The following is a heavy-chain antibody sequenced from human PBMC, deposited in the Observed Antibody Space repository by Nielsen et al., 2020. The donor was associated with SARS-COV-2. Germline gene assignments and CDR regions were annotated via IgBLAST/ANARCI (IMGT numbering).Heavy chain of an antibody. D-gene: IGHD2-15*01. V-gene: IGHV3-23*01. J-gene: IGHJ4*02. CDR2: ISGSGGST. CDR3: ASSTEKSDY. CDR1: GFTFSSYA. Sequence: GESLKISCAASGFTFSSYAMSWVRQAPGKGLEWVSAISGSGGSTYYADSVKGRFTISRDNAKNSLYLQMNSLRAEDTAVYYCASSTEKSDYWGQGTLVTGLL.